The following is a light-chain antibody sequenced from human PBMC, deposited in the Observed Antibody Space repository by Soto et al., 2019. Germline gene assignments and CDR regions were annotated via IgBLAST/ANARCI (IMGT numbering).Light chain of an antibody. CDR1: ESIDNW. V-gene: IGKV1-5*01. J-gene: IGKJ1*01. CDR3: QQYNTDWT. Sequence: DIQMTQSPSTLSASVGDTVTITCRASESIDNWLAWYQQKPGKAPKLLIFAASTLIRGVPSRFSGRGSGTEFTLTISSLQVDDYATFYCQQYNTDWTFGQGTKVEIK. CDR2: AAS.